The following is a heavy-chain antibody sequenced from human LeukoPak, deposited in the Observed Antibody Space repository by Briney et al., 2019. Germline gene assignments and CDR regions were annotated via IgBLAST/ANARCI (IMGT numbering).Heavy chain of an antibody. J-gene: IGHJ6*03. D-gene: IGHD2-2*01. Sequence: SVKVSCNASGGTFSSYAISWVRQAPGQGLEWMGGIIPIFGTANYAQKFQGRVTITADESTSTAYMELSSLRSEDTAVYYCARGTSLRGYMDVWGKGTTVTVSS. V-gene: IGHV1-69*13. CDR3: ARGTSLRGYMDV. CDR2: IIPIFGTA. CDR1: GGTFSSYA.